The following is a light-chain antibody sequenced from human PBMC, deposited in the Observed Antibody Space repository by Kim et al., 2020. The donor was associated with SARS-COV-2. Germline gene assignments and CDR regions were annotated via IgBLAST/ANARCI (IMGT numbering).Light chain of an antibody. CDR2: AAS. Sequence: SASVGDRVTLTCRASQSISNYLNWYQQKPGKAPKLLIYAASSLQSGVPPRFSGSGSGTGLTLTISSLQPEDFATYYCQQSHSFPYTYGQGTKLEI. CDR3: QQSHSFPYT. V-gene: IGKV1-39*01. J-gene: IGKJ2*01. CDR1: QSISNY.